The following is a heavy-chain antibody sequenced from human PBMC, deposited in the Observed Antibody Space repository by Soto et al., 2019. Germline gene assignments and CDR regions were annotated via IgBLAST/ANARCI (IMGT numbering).Heavy chain of an antibody. CDR2: INHSGST. CDR1: GGSFNGYY. CDR3: ARTPTARRPLDS. D-gene: IGHD6-6*01. J-gene: IGHJ4*02. V-gene: IGHV4-34*01. Sequence: SETLSLTCAVYGGSFNGYYWSWARQPPGKGLEWIGEINHSGSTNYNPSLKSRVTISVDTSKSQFSLKLSSVTAADTAVYYCARTPTARRPLDSWGQGTLVTVSS.